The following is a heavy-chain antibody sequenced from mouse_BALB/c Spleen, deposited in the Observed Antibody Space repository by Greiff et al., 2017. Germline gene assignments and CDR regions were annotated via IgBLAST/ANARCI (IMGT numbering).Heavy chain of an antibody. CDR1: GFTFSSFG. D-gene: IGHD2-3*01. V-gene: IGHV5-17*02. Sequence: EVQLVESGGGLVQPGGSRKLSCAASGFTFSSFGMHWVRQAPEKGLEWVAYISSGSSTIYYADTVKGRFTISRDNPKNTLFLQMTSLRSEDTAMYYCARSPDGYYPAWFAYWGQGTLVTVSA. J-gene: IGHJ3*01. CDR3: ARSPDGYYPAWFAY. CDR2: ISSGSSTI.